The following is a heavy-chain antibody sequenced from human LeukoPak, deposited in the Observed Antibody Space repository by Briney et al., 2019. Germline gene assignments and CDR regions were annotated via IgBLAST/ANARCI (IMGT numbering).Heavy chain of an antibody. J-gene: IGHJ3*02. CDR1: GYTFTSYY. CDR3: AREMATIDAFDI. V-gene: IGHV1-8*02. D-gene: IGHD5-24*01. CDR2: MNPNSGNT. Sequence: GASVKVSCKASGYTFTSYYMHWVRQAPGQGLEWMGWMNPNSGNTGYAQKFQGRVTMTRNTSISTAYMELSRLRSDDTAVYYCAREMATIDAFDIWGQGTMVTVSS.